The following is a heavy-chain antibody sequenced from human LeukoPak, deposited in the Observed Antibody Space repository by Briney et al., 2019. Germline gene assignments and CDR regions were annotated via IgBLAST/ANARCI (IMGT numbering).Heavy chain of an antibody. Sequence: GESLKISCKGSGYSFTSYWIGWVRQMPGKGLEWMGIIYPGDSDTRYSPSFQGQVTISADKSISTAFLQWSSLKASGTAMYYCARHVPGSDDAFDIWGQGTMVTVSS. V-gene: IGHV5-51*01. CDR2: IYPGDSDT. J-gene: IGHJ3*02. CDR3: ARHVPGSDDAFDI. D-gene: IGHD3-10*01. CDR1: GYSFTSYW.